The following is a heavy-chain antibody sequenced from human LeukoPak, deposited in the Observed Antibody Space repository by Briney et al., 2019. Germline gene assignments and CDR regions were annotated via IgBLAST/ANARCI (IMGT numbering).Heavy chain of an antibody. CDR1: GFTISSYA. V-gene: IGHV3-30*04. D-gene: IGHD4-23*01. CDR2: ISYDGSNK. J-gene: IGHJ4*02. Sequence: GRSLRLSCAASGFTISSYAMHWVRQAPGKGLEWVAVISYDGSNKYYADSVKGRFTISRDNSKNTLYLQMNSLRTEDTAAYYCARGYGGPNSPGNLWGQGTLVTVSS. CDR3: ARGYGGPNSPGNL.